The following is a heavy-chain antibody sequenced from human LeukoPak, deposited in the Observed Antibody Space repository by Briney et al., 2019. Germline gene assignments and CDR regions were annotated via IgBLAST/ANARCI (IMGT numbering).Heavy chain of an antibody. CDR1: GFTFSSFA. CDR3: AKGTRADDYYDSSGDFDGFDY. D-gene: IGHD3-22*01. Sequence: PGGSLRLSCAASGFTFSSFAMTWVRQAPGKGLEWVSSIIGTGVSTFYADSVKGRFTISRDNSKNTLYLQMNSLRAEDTAVYYCAKGTRADDYYDSSGDFDGFDYWGQGTVVTVSS. CDR2: IIGTGVST. V-gene: IGHV3-23*01. J-gene: IGHJ4*02.